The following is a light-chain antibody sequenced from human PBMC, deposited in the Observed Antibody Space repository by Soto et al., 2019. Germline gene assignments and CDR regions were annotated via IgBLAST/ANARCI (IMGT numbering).Light chain of an antibody. CDR1: SSDVGGYNY. V-gene: IGLV2-14*01. Sequence: QSALAQPASVSGSPGQSITISCTGTSSDVGGYNYVSWYQQFTGKAPKVMIFEVSHRPSGVSNRFSGSKSGSTASLTISGPQAEDEADYYCSSYTSSTTYVFGTGTKATVL. CDR2: EVS. CDR3: SSYTSSTTYV. J-gene: IGLJ1*01.